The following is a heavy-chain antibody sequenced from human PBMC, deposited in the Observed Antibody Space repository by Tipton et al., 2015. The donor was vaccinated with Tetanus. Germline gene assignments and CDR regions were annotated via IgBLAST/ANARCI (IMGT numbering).Heavy chain of an antibody. CDR2: INPNSGGT. Sequence: QLVQSGAEVKKPGASVKVSCKASGYTFTGYYLHWVRQAPGQGLEWMGWINPNSGGTNYAQRFQGRVTMTRDTSISTAYMDLSRLRSDDTAVYYYAGDAPRAARIYGLDVWGQGTTVTVSS. V-gene: IGHV1-2*02. CDR1: GYTFTGYY. J-gene: IGHJ6*02. D-gene: IGHD6-6*01. CDR3: AGDAPRAARIYGLDV.